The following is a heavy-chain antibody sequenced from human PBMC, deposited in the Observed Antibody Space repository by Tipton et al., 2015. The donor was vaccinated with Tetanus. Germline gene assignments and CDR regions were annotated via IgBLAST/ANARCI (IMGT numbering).Heavy chain of an antibody. CDR2: IYYSGGT. V-gene: IGHV4-61*01. CDR3: ARGEDTYKSGNY. J-gene: IGHJ4*02. Sequence: TLSLTCTVSGGSVSSGNYYWSWIRQPPGKELEWIGYIYYSGGTNYNPSLKSRVTISVDTSRNQFSLRLNSVSAADTAVYYCARGEDTYKSGNYWGQGTLVTVSS. D-gene: IGHD5-24*01. CDR1: GGSVSSGNYY.